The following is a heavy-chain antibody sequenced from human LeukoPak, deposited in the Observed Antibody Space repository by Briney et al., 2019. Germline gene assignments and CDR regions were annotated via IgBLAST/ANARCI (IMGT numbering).Heavy chain of an antibody. D-gene: IGHD2-21*01. CDR3: AIIGCYRGVCDYDI. CDR1: GFTFTNYG. V-gene: IGHV3-48*01. Sequence: GGSLRLSCATSGFTFTNYGMNWIRQAPGKGLEWVSYISNSAILYADSVKGRFTISRDNARNSLYLQMNSLRAEDTAVYYCAIIGCYRGVCDYDIWGQGTMVTVSS. J-gene: IGHJ3*02. CDR2: ISNSAI.